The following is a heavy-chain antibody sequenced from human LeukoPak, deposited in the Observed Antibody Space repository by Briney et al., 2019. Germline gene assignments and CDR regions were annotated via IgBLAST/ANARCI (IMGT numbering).Heavy chain of an antibody. CDR3: ARESGGVPAAIGGIGY. V-gene: IGHV3-48*01. CDR1: GFTFSSYS. Sequence: GGSLRLSCAASGFTFSSYSMNWVRQAPGKGLEWVSYISSSGSTIYYADSVKGRFTISRDTAKNSLYLQMNSLRAEDTAVYYCARESGGVPAAIGGIGYWGQGTLVTVSS. CDR2: ISSSGSTI. D-gene: IGHD2-2*02. J-gene: IGHJ4*02.